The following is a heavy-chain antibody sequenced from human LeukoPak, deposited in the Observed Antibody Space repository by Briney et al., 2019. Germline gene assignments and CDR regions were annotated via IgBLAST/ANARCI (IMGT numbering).Heavy chain of an antibody. D-gene: IGHD6-19*01. CDR3: ARGNGIAVAGTLYYYYYGMDV. CDR2: TYYRSKWYN. Sequence: SQTLSLTCAISGDSVSSNSAAWNWIRQSPSRGLEWLGRTYYRSKWYNDYAVSVKSRITSNPDTSKNQFSLQLNSVTPEDTAVYYCARGNGIAVAGTLYYYYYGMDVWGQGTTVTVSS. J-gene: IGHJ6*02. CDR1: GDSVSSNSAA. V-gene: IGHV6-1*01.